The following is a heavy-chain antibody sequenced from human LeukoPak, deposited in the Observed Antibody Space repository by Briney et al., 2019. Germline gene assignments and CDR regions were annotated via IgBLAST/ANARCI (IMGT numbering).Heavy chain of an antibody. V-gene: IGHV4-59*01. J-gene: IGHJ3*02. D-gene: IGHD3-22*01. CDR3: ARSAPMIVVVSDGFDAFDN. CDR1: GGSISSYY. Sequence: PSETLSLTCTVSGGSISSYYRSWIRQPPGEGLEWIGYIYYSGSTNYNPSLKSRVTISVDTSKNQFSLKLSSVTAADTAVYYCARSAPMIVVVSDGFDAFDNWGHGTMVTVSS. CDR2: IYYSGST.